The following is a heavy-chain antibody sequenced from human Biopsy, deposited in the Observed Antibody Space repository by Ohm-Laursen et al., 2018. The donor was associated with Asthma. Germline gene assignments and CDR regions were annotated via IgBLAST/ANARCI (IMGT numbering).Heavy chain of an antibody. D-gene: IGHD1-26*01. Sequence: GSLRLSCAASGFSFTTYAIAWIRQAPGRGLEWISAISGSGRSAYYADSVKGQFTISRDNAKNTVYLQMNSLRAEDSAIYYCAKYSVFYYRGDNDYWGQGIVVTVSS. CDR2: ISGSGRSA. CDR3: AKYSVFYYRGDNDY. V-gene: IGHV3-23*01. CDR1: GFSFTTYA. J-gene: IGHJ4*02.